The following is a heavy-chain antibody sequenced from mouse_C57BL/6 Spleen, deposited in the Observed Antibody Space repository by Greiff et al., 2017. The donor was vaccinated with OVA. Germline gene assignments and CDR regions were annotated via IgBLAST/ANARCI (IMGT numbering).Heavy chain of an antibody. CDR3: TREKLPFDY. Sequence: VQLQQSGAELVRPGASVTLSCKASGYTFTDYEMHWVKQTPVHGLEWIGAIDPETGGTAYNQKFKGKAILTADKSSSTAYMELRSLTSEDSAVYYCTREKLPFDYWGQGTTLTVSS. CDR1: GYTFTDYE. CDR2: IDPETGGT. J-gene: IGHJ2*01. D-gene: IGHD5-5*01. V-gene: IGHV1-15*01.